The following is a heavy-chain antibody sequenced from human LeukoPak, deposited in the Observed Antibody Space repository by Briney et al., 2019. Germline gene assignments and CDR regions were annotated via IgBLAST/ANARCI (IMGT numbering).Heavy chain of an antibody. D-gene: IGHD2-2*01. CDR3: AKGHCSSTSCPNDY. V-gene: IGHV3-23*01. J-gene: IGHJ4*02. Sequence: GGSLRLSCAASGFIFSSYWMSWVRQAPGKGLEWVSAISGSGGSTYYADSVKGRFTISRDNSKNTLYLQMNSLRAEDTAVYYCAKGHCSSTSCPNDYWGQGTLVTVSS. CDR1: GFIFSSYW. CDR2: ISGSGGST.